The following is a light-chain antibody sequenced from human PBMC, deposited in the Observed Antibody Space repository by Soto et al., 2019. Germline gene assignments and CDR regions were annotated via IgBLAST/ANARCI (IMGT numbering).Light chain of an antibody. V-gene: IGLV2-14*01. Sequence: QSALTQPASVSGSPGQSITISCTGTSSDVGGVNYVSWYQQHPGKAPKLMIYEVSNRPSGVSNRFSGSKSGNTASLTISGLQAEDEAHYFCTSYTRSSTYVVFGGGTKLTFL. CDR2: EVS. CDR3: TSYTRSSTYVV. CDR1: SSDVGGVNY. J-gene: IGLJ2*01.